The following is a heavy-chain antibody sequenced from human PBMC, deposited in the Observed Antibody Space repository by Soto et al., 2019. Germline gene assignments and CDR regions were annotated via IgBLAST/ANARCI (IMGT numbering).Heavy chain of an antibody. J-gene: IGHJ4*02. CDR3: ARAKTYYYDSSGYYLLDQ. Sequence: SETLSLTCTVCGGSISSGGYYWSWIRQHPGKGLEWIGYIYYSGSTYYNPSLKSRVTISVDTSKNQFSLKLSSVTAADTAVYYCARAKTYYYDSSGYYLLDQWGQGTLVTVSS. CDR1: GGSISSGGYY. V-gene: IGHV4-31*03. D-gene: IGHD3-22*01. CDR2: IYYSGST.